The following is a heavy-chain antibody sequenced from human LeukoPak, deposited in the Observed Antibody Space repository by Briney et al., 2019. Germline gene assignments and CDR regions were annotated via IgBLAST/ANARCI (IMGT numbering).Heavy chain of an antibody. V-gene: IGHV3-43*02. D-gene: IGHD6-19*01. CDR3: ARESESSGWYDY. CDR2: ISGDGGST. Sequence: TGGSLRLSCAASGFTFSSYGMHWVRQAPGKGLEWVSLISGDGGSTFYADSVKGRFTISRDNSKNSLYLQMNSLRSDDTALYYCARESESSGWYDYWGQGTLVTVSS. J-gene: IGHJ4*02. CDR1: GFTFSSYG.